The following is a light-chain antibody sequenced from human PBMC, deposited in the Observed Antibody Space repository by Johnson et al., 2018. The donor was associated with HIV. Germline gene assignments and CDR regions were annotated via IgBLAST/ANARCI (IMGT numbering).Light chain of an antibody. CDR3: GTWDSSLNAYV. CDR1: NTNIGNDF. CDR2: DNN. V-gene: IGLV1-51*01. Sequence: SVLTQPPSVSAAPGQKVTVSCSGSNTNIGNDFVSWYQQLPGKAPRLLIYDNNKRPSGIPDRFSGSKSGTSATLGITGLQPGYEADYYCGTWDSSLNAYVFGAATKVAVL. J-gene: IGLJ1*01.